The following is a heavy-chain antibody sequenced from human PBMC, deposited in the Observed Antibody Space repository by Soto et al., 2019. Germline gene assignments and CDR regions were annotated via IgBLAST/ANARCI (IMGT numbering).Heavy chain of an antibody. CDR2: ISSNSAYI. D-gene: IGHD6-13*01. J-gene: IGHJ5*02. Sequence: XVSPRLSCAASGFTFRCFTMHWVRQAPGKGLEWVSTISSNSAYIYYTDALRGRFTISRDNAKNSLHLQMKSLRAEDTAVYYCTRDASRDSSARGWFDPSGPGTLVTVSS. V-gene: IGHV3-21*01. CDR3: TRDASRDSSARGWFDP. CDR1: GFTFRCFT.